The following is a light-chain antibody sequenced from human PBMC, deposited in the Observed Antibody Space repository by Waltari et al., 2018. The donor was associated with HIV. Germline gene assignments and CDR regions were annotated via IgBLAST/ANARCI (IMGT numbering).Light chain of an antibody. CDR1: TINYNS. CDR3: SSYTASGSVI. V-gene: IGLV2-14*03. CDR2: EGT. J-gene: IGLJ2*01. Sequence: QSALTQPASVSGSPGQSVTISCTGPTINYNSVSWYQQPPAKAPKRIIFEGTYRPSGVANRLSGSKSGNTASLTISGLQGEDEAHYYCSSYTASGSVIFGGGTNLTVL.